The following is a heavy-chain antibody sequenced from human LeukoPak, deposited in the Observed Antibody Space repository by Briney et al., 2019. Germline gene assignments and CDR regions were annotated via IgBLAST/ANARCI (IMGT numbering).Heavy chain of an antibody. CDR1: GYSFTSYW. V-gene: IGHV5-51*01. Sequence: GESQKISCKGSGYSFTSYWIGWVRQMPGKGLEWMGIIYPGDSDTRYSPSFQGQVTISADKSISTAYLQWSSLKASDTAMYYCARHRDSSGRGDYYYYMDVWGKGTTVTVSS. CDR3: ARHRDSSGRGDYYYYMDV. CDR2: IYPGDSDT. D-gene: IGHD6-19*01. J-gene: IGHJ6*03.